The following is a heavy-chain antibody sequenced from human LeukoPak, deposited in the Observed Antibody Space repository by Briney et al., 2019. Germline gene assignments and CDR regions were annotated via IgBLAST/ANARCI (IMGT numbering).Heavy chain of an antibody. V-gene: IGHV4-39*07. D-gene: IGHD3-10*01. CDR1: GGSISSGSYY. CDR2: IYYSGTT. J-gene: IGHJ3*02. Sequence: PSETLSLTCTVSGGSISSGSYYWGWIRQPPGKGLEWIGSIYYSGTTYYNPSLKSRVTIPVDTSKNQFSLQLNSVTPEDTALYYCARGGLVRGTINSLIGFDIWGQGIMVTVSS. CDR3: ARGGLVRGTINSLIGFDI.